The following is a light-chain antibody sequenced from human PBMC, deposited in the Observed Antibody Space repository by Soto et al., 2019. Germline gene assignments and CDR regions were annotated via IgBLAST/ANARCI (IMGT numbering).Light chain of an antibody. CDR1: SSDIGAYNY. CDR3: SSYTSSTTLVV. V-gene: IGLV2-14*01. J-gene: IGLJ2*01. CDR2: DVN. Sequence: QSALTQPASVSGSPGQSITISCTGTSSDIGAYNYVSWYQQHPGKAPKLMIYDVNNRPSGVSDRFSGSKSGNTASLTISGLRAEDEADYYCSSYTSSTTLVVFGGGTQLTVL.